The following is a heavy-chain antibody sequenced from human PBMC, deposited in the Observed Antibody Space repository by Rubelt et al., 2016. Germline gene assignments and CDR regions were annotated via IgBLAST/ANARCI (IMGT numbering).Heavy chain of an antibody. Sequence: ADFVKGRFTISRDNAKNSLYLQMNSLRAEDTAVYYCAREGTYYYDSSGYYVDYWGQGTLVTVSS. J-gene: IGHJ4*02. V-gene: IGHV3-11*06. CDR3: AREGTYYYDSSGYYVDY. D-gene: IGHD3-22*01.